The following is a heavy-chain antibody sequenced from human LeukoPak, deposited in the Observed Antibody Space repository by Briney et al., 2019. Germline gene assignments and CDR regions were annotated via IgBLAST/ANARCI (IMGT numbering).Heavy chain of an antibody. CDR3: AREGYSNPWAFDI. V-gene: IGHV3-7*01. CDR1: GFTFSSYW. Sequence: PGGSLRLSCAASGFTFSSYWMSWVRQAPGKGLEWVANIKQDGSEKYYVDSVKGRFTISRDNAKNSLYLQMNSLRAEDTAVYYCAREGYSNPWAFDIWGRGTMVTVAS. D-gene: IGHD4-11*01. J-gene: IGHJ3*02. CDR2: IKQDGSEK.